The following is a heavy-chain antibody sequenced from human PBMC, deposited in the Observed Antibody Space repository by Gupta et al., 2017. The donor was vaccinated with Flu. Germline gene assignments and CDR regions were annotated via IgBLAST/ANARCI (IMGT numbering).Heavy chain of an antibody. J-gene: IGHJ4*02. CDR2: ISGSGGSP. V-gene: IGHV3-23*01. Sequence: EVQLLESGGGLVQPGGSLRLSCAASGFTFSSYAMSWVRQAPGKGLEWVSAISGSGGSPYYADSVKGRFTISRDNSKNTLYLQMNSLRAEDTAVYYCAKTGQSNSGRYDYWGQGTLVTVSS. CDR1: GFTFSSYA. D-gene: IGHD3-10*01. CDR3: AKTGQSNSGRYDY.